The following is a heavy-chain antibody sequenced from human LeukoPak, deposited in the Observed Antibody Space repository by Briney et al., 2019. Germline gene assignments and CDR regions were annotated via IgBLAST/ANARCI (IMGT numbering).Heavy chain of an antibody. Sequence: PGGSLRLSCAASGFTFSNYWMSWVRQAPGKGLEWVANIKQDGSEKYYVDSAKGRFTISRGNARNSLYLQMNSLRAEDTAVYYCARGRGSYSFDYWGQGTLVTVSS. D-gene: IGHD1-26*01. CDR3: ARGRGSYSFDY. CDR2: IKQDGSEK. V-gene: IGHV3-7*01. CDR1: GFTFSNYW. J-gene: IGHJ4*02.